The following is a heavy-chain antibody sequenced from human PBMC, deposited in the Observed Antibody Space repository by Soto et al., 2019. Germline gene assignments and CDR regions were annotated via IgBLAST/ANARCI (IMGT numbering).Heavy chain of an antibody. CDR2: MNPNSGNT. CDR3: ARERAAAGSNWFDP. CDR1: GYTFTSYD. D-gene: IGHD6-13*01. J-gene: IGHJ5*02. V-gene: IGHV1-8*01. Sequence: QVQLVQSGAEVKKPGASVKVSCKASGYTFTSYDINWVRQATGQGLEWMGWMNPNSGNTGYAQKFQGRVPMTRNTSISTAYMELSSLRSEHTAVYYCARERAAAGSNWFDPWGQGTLVTVSS.